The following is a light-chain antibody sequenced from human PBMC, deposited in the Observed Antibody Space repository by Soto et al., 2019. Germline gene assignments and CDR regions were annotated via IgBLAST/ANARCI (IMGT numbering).Light chain of an antibody. Sequence: QSVLTKPASVSGSPGQSITISCTGPPSDVGGYNYVSWFQHHPGKAPKLIIYEVSYRPSGVSNRFSGSKSGDTASLTISGLQAEDEADYYCSSFTNTITSYDFGTGTKVTVL. V-gene: IGLV2-14*01. J-gene: IGLJ1*01. CDR3: SSFTNTITSYD. CDR2: EVS. CDR1: PSDVGGYNY.